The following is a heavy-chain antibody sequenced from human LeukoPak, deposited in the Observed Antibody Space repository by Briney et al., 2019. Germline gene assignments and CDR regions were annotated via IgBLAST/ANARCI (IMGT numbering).Heavy chain of an antibody. D-gene: IGHD3-3*01. CDR3: ARGISNDFWSGSDS. V-gene: IGHV1-2*02. CDR2: INPNSGGT. Sequence: ASVKVSCKASGYTFTGYYMHWVRQAPGQGLEWMGWINPNSGGTNYAQKFQGRVTMTRDTSISTAYMELSRLRSDDTAVYYCARGISNDFWSGSDSWGQGTLVTVSS. J-gene: IGHJ4*02. CDR1: GYTFTGYY.